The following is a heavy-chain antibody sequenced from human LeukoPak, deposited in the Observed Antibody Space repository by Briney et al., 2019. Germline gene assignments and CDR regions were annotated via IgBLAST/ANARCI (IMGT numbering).Heavy chain of an antibody. V-gene: IGHV3-11*06. CDR1: GFTFSDYY. CDR2: ISSSSSYI. J-gene: IGHJ4*02. CDR3: AREVVPAARYFDY. Sequence: GGSLRLSCAASGFTFSDYYMSWIRQAPGKGLEWVSSISSSSSYIYYADSVKGRFTISRDNAKNSLYLQMNSLRAEDTAVYYCAREVVPAARYFDYWGQGTLVTVSS. D-gene: IGHD2-2*01.